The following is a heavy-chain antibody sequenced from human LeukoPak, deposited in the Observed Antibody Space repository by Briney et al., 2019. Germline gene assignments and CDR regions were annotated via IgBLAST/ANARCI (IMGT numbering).Heavy chain of an antibody. Sequence: GGSLRLSCVASGFTFSSYVMSWVRQAPGKGLEWVANIKQDGSEKDYVDSVKGRFTISRDNPKNSLYLQMNNLRAEDTAVYYCARYCGGDCYGMDVWGQGTTVTVSS. CDR2: IKQDGSEK. CDR3: ARYCGGDCYGMDV. D-gene: IGHD2-21*01. J-gene: IGHJ6*02. CDR1: GFTFSSYV. V-gene: IGHV3-7*01.